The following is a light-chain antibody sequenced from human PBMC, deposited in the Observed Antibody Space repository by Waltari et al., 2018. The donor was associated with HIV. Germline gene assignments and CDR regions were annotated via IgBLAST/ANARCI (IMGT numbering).Light chain of an antibody. CDR3: SSYAGSNNYV. CDR1: SSDVGGYNY. Sequence: QSALTQPPSASGSPGRSVTISCTGTSSDVGGYNYVTGYQQHPGKAPKLMIYEVSKRPSVVPDRFSGSKSGNTASLTVSGLQAEDEADYYCSSYAGSNNYVFGTGTKVTVL. J-gene: IGLJ1*01. CDR2: EVS. V-gene: IGLV2-8*01.